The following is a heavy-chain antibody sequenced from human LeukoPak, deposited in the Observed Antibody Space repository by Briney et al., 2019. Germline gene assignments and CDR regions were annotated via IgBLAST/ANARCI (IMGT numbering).Heavy chain of an antibody. V-gene: IGHV4-59*08. J-gene: IGHJ3*02. CDR1: GGSISSYY. D-gene: IGHD3-9*01. Sequence: PSETLSLTCTVSGGSISSYYWSWIRLPPGKGLEWIGYIYYSGSTNYNPSLKSRVTISVDTSKNQFSLKLSSVTAADTAMYHCASANYYDILTGYGAFDIWGQGTMVTLSS. CDR2: IYYSGST. CDR3: ASANYYDILTGYGAFDI.